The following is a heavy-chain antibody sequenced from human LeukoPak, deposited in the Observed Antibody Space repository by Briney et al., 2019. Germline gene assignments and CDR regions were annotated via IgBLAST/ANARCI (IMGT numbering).Heavy chain of an antibody. CDR3: ARDSLTPYNWNYERAFDI. CDR2: IYYSGST. J-gene: IGHJ3*02. Sequence: KSSETLSLTCTVSGGSISSHYWSWIRQPPGKGLECIGYIYYSGSTNYNPSLKSRVTISVDTSKNQFSLKLSSVTAADTAVYYCARDSLTPYNWNYERAFDIWGQGTMVTVSS. CDR1: GGSISSHY. D-gene: IGHD1-7*01. V-gene: IGHV4-59*11.